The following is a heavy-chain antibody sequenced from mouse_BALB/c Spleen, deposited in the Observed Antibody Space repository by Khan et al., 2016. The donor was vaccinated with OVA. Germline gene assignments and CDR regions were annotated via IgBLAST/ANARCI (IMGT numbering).Heavy chain of an antibody. V-gene: IGHV9-3-1*01. CDR2: INTYTGEP. Sequence: QIQLVQSGPELKKPGETVKISCKASGYTFTNYGMNWVKQSPGKVLKWMGWINTYTGEPTYADDFTGRFAFSLETSASTSYLQINNLKNEDTATYVCVRPPYCSYTLAYWGQGTSVSVSS. J-gene: IGHJ4*01. D-gene: IGHD2-12*01. CDR1: GYTFTNYG. CDR3: VRPPYCSYTLAY.